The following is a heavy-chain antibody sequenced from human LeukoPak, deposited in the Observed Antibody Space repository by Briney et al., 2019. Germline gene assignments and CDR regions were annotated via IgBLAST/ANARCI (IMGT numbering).Heavy chain of an antibody. Sequence: GGSLRLSCAASGFTFSSYEMNWVRQAPGKGLEWLSSISHSGDTIYYADSVKGRFTISRDNTKNSLYLQMNSLRAEDTAVYYCEGSGWYGFFSYMDVWGKGTTVTVSS. J-gene: IGHJ6*03. CDR2: ISHSGDTI. V-gene: IGHV3-48*03. CDR1: GFTFSSYE. CDR3: EGSGWYGFFSYMDV. D-gene: IGHD6-19*01.